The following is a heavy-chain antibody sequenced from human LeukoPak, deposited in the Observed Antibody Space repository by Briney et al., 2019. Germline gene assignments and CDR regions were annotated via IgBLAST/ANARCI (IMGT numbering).Heavy chain of an antibody. V-gene: IGHV4-39*07. CDR1: GGSVSSTSYY. J-gene: IGHJ6*03. D-gene: IGHD2/OR15-2a*01. Sequence: PSETLSLTCTVSGGSVSSTSYYWGWIRQPPGKGLEWIGSIYYSGSTYYNLSLKSRVTISVDTSKNQFSLKLSSVTAADTAVYYCARDNFRYMDVWGKGTTVTVSS. CDR3: ARDNFRYMDV. CDR2: IYYSGST.